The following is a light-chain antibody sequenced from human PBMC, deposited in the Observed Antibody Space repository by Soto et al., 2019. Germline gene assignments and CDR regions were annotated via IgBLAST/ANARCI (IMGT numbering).Light chain of an antibody. CDR3: QAWDSSTYV. J-gene: IGLJ1*01. CDR1: STDVENYNF. V-gene: IGLV2-23*01. Sequence: QSALTQPASVSGSPGQSITIACTGISTDVENYNFVSWYQQHPGKVPKLIIYEDSKRPSGISDRFSGSKSGNSASLTISGLQAEDEADYYCQAWDSSTYVFGTGTKLTVL. CDR2: EDS.